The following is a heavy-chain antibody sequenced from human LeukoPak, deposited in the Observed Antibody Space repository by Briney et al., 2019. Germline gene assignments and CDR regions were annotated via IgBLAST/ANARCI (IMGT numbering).Heavy chain of an antibody. CDR2: IKYDGSEK. V-gene: IGHV3-7*01. CDR1: GFSFRSHW. Sequence: GGSLRLSCAASGFSFRSHWMSWVRQAPGKGLEWVANIKYDGSEKDYVDSVKGRFTISRDNAKNSLYLQMNSLRAEDTAVYYCARDIAPAGLFFDYWGQGTLVTVSS. J-gene: IGHJ4*02. CDR3: ARDIAPAGLFFDY. D-gene: IGHD6-13*01.